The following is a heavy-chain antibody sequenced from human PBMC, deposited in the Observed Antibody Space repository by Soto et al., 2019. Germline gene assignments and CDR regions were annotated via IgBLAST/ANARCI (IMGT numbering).Heavy chain of an antibody. J-gene: IGHJ5*02. V-gene: IGHV3-23*01. CDR2: ISGSGGST. Sequence: GGSLRLSCAASGFTFSSYAMCWVRQAPGKXLEWVSAISGSGGSTYYADSVKGRFTISRDNSKNTLYLQMNSLRAEDTAVYYCAKFAAYYDILTGHHANRFDPWGQGTLVTVSS. CDR3: AKFAAYYDILTGHHANRFDP. CDR1: GFTFSSYA. D-gene: IGHD3-9*01.